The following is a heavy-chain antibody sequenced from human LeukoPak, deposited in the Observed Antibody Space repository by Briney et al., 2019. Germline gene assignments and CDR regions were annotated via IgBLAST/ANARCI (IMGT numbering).Heavy chain of an antibody. D-gene: IGHD1-26*01. J-gene: IGHJ6*02. CDR2: ISSSGSTI. Sequence: GGSLRLSCAASGFTFSSYSMNWVRQAPGKGLEWVSYISSSGSTIYYADSVKGRFTISRDNAKNSLYLQMNSLRAEDTAVYYCAREGVGATYYYYGMDVWGQGTTVTVSS. CDR1: GFTFSSYS. V-gene: IGHV3-48*04. CDR3: AREGVGATYYYYGMDV.